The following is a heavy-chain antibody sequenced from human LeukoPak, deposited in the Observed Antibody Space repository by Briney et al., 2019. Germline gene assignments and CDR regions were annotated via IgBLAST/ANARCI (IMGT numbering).Heavy chain of an antibody. CDR1: GYTFTGYY. J-gene: IGHJ4*02. D-gene: IGHD6-13*01. Sequence: GASVKVSCKASGYTFTGYYMHWVRQAPGQGLEWMGWISAYNGNTNYAQKLQGRVTMTTDTSTSTAYMELRSLRSDDTAVYYCARKVAAAGTFFDYWGQGTLVTVSS. CDR3: ARKVAAAGTFFDY. CDR2: ISAYNGNT. V-gene: IGHV1-18*04.